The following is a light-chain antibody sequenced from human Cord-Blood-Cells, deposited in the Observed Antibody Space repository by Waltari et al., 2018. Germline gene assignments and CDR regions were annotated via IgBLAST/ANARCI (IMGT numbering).Light chain of an antibody. J-gene: IGKJ1*01. CDR3: QQYNSYST. Sequence: DIQMTQSPSTLSASVGDSVTITCRASQSISSWLAWYQQKPGKAPKLLIYKASSLESGVPSRFSGSGSGTEFTLTNSSLQPDDFATYYCQQYNSYSTFGQGTKVEIK. V-gene: IGKV1-5*03. CDR2: KAS. CDR1: QSISSW.